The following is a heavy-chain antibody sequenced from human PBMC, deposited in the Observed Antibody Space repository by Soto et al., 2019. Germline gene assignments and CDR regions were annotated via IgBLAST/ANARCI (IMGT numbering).Heavy chain of an antibody. CDR3: AGCEYYDYVWGSYRVYPPDY. CDR2: IYYSGST. Sequence: SETLSLTCTVSGGSVSSGSYYWSWIRQPPGKGLEWIGYIYYSGSTNYNPSLKSRVTISVDTSKNQFSLKLSSVTAADTAVYYCAGCEYYDYVWGSYRVYPPDYWGQGTLVTVSS. V-gene: IGHV4-61*01. J-gene: IGHJ4*02. CDR1: GGSVSSGSYY. D-gene: IGHD3-16*02.